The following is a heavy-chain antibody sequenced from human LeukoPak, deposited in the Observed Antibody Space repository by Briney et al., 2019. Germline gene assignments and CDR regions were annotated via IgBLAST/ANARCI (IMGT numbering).Heavy chain of an antibody. D-gene: IGHD2-21*01. CDR1: VYNLNNYA. V-gene: IGHV3-23*01. Sequence: GGSLRLSCAASVYNLNNYAMNWVRQAPGKGLEWVAAVTGPGDTTYYADSVKGRFIISRDSFKDTLYLQMKRLGAEDTALYYCAKGAAIDHWGQGTLVTVSS. CDR3: AKGAAIDH. CDR2: VTGPGDTT. J-gene: IGHJ4*02.